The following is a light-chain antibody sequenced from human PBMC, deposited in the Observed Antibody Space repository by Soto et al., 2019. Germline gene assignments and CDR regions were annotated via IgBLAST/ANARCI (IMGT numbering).Light chain of an antibody. J-gene: IGLJ1*01. CDR2: SNN. Sequence: QSVLTQPPSASGAPGQRVTISCSGSSSNAGSNTVSWYQQFPGTAPKLLIHSNNKRPSGVPDRFSGSKSGTSASLAISGLQSEDEADYYCAAWDDSLNASVFGGGTKVTVL. CDR3: AAWDDSLNASV. V-gene: IGLV1-44*01. CDR1: SSNAGSNT.